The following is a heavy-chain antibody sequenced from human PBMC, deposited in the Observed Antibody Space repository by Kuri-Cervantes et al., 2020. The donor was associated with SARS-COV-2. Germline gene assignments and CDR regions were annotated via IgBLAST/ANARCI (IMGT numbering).Heavy chain of an antibody. V-gene: IGHV4-38-2*01. J-gene: IGHJ4*02. CDR1: GYSISSGYY. CDR2: IYHSGST. Sequence: GSLRLSCAVSGYSISSGYYWGWIRQPPGKGLEWIGSIYHSGSTNYNPSLKSRVTISLDTSTNQFSLKLSSVTAADTAVYYCARVFTASFDSWGQGTLVTVSS. CDR3: ARVFTASFDS.